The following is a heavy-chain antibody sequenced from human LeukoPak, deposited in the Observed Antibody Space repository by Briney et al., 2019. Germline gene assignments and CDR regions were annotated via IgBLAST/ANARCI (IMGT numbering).Heavy chain of an antibody. CDR2: ISGSGGST. D-gene: IGHD6-19*01. Sequence: QPGGSPRLSCATSGFTFSSYAMSWVRQAPGKGLEWVSAISGSGGSTYYADSVKGRFTISRDNSKNTLYLQMNSLRAEDTAVYYCAKDLWLEAYYFDYWGQGTLVTVSS. J-gene: IGHJ4*02. CDR3: AKDLWLEAYYFDY. CDR1: GFTFSSYA. V-gene: IGHV3-23*01.